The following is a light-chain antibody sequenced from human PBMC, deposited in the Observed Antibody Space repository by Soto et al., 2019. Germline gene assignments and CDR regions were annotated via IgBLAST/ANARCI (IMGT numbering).Light chain of an antibody. Sequence: DIQMTQSPSSLSASVGDRVTITCRASQSISSYLNWYQQKPGKAPKLLIYAASSLQSGVTSRFSGSGSGTDFTLTISSLQPEDFATYYCQQSYSTLLTFGGGTKVEIK. CDR2: AAS. CDR1: QSISSY. J-gene: IGKJ4*01. CDR3: QQSYSTLLT. V-gene: IGKV1-39*01.